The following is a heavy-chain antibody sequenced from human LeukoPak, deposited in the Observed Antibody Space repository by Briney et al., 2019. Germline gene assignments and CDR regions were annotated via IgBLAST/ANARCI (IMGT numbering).Heavy chain of an antibody. V-gene: IGHV1-24*01. CDR2: FDAEQGEI. CDR1: GDSLTELS. Sequence: ASVKVSCKVSGDSLTELSMHWVRQAPGQRLEWMGGFDAEQGEIIYAQEFQGRVTITTDESTSTAYMELSSLRSEDTAVYYCARASLIVVPAARYNWFDPWGQGTLVTVSS. J-gene: IGHJ5*02. D-gene: IGHD2-2*01. CDR3: ARASLIVVPAARYNWFDP.